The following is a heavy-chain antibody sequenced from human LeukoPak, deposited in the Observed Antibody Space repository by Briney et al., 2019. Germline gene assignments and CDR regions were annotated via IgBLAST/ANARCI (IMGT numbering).Heavy chain of an antibody. CDR1: GFTFSSYS. Sequence: GGSLRLSCADSGFTFSSYSMHWVRQAPGEGLQWVSSISDDSNYIFYADSVKGRFTISRDNAKNSLFLQMNSLRAEDTALYYCARVYLSQQLVPGLDYWGQGTLVTVSS. CDR2: ISDDSNYI. CDR3: ARVYLSQQLVPGLDY. J-gene: IGHJ4*02. D-gene: IGHD6-13*01. V-gene: IGHV3-21*04.